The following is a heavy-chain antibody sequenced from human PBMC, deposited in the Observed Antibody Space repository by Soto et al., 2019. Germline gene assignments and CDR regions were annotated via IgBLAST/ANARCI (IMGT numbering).Heavy chain of an antibody. CDR2: ISYDGRNK. V-gene: IGHV3-30*04. Sequence: QVQLVESGGGVVQPGRSLRLSCAASGFTFRSYAMHWVRQAPGKGLEWVAVISYDGRNKYYEDSVKGRFTISRDDSKNTLYLQMNSLRAEDTGVYYCAREIERLLGYWGQGTLVTVSS. D-gene: IGHD3-3*01. J-gene: IGHJ4*02. CDR1: GFTFRSYA. CDR3: AREIERLLGY.